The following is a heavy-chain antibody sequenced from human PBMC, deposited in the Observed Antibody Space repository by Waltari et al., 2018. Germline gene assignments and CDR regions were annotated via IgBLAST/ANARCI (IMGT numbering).Heavy chain of an antibody. CDR1: GGSIRSYY. CDR3: ARSPGSRHYFDY. D-gene: IGHD3-10*01. J-gene: IGHJ4*02. Sequence: QVQLQESGPGLVKPSETLSLTCSVSGGSIRSYYWSWIRQPPGKGLAWIGYIYYSEITNYNPYLKSRVTISVDTKNQFSLNLSSVTAADTAVYYCARSPGSRHYFDYWGQGTLVTVSS. CDR2: IYYSEIT. V-gene: IGHV4-59*01.